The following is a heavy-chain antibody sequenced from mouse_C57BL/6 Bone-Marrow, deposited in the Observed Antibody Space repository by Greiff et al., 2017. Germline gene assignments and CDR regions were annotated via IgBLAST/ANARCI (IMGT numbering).Heavy chain of an antibody. J-gene: IGHJ4*01. D-gene: IGHD2-1*01. Sequence: VQLQQSGAELVRPGTSVKVSCKASGYAFTNYLIEWVKQRPGQGLEWIGVINPGSGGTNYNEKFKGKAILTADKSSSTAYMQLSSLTSEDSAVYFCARGYYGVMDYWGQGTSVTVSS. CDR3: ARGYYGVMDY. CDR2: INPGSGGT. CDR1: GYAFTNYL. V-gene: IGHV1-54*01.